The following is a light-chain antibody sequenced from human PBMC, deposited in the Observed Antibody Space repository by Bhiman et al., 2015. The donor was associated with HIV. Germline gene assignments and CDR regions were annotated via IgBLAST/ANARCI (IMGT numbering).Light chain of an antibody. Sequence: QSVLTQPPSVSAAPGQKVTISCSGSSSNIGNNYVSWYQQLPGTAPKLLIYENNKRPSGIPDRFSGSKSGTSATLTGLQTGDEADYYCGTWDSSLSAPYVFGTGTKVTVL. CDR2: ENN. CDR3: GTWDSSLSAPYV. CDR1: SSNIGNNY. J-gene: IGLJ1*01. V-gene: IGLV1-51*02.